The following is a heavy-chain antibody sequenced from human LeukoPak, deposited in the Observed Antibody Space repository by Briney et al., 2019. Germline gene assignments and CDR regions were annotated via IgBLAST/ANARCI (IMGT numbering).Heavy chain of an antibody. D-gene: IGHD3-10*01. J-gene: IGHJ4*02. CDR2: INPNSGGT. CDR1: GYTFTGYY. CDR3: ARAYYGSGSYGRRGFDY. Sequence: GASVKVSCKASGYTFTGYYMHWVRQAPGQGLEWMGWINPNSGGTNYAQKFQGRVTMTRDTSISTAYMELRSLRSDDTAVYYCARAYYGSGSYGRRGFDYWGQGTLVTVSS. V-gene: IGHV1-2*02.